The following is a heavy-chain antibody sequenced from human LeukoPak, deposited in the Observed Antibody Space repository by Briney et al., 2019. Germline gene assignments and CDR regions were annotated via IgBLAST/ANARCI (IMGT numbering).Heavy chain of an antibody. V-gene: IGHV4-59*08. J-gene: IGHJ4*02. CDR1: GGSISSYY. CDR2: IYYSGST. Sequence: SETLSLTCAVSGGSISSYYWSWIRQPPGKGLEWIGYIYYSGSTKYIPSLKSRVTISVDTSKNQFSLKLSSVTAADTAVYYCARHGPGDYGDYGFDYWGQGTLVTVSS. D-gene: IGHD4-17*01. CDR3: ARHGPGDYGDYGFDY.